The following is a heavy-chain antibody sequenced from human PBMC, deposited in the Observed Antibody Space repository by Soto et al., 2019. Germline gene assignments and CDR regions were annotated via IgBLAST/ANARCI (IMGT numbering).Heavy chain of an antibody. Sequence: QVQLVQSGAEVKKPGASVKVSCKASGYTFTSYAMHWVRQAPGQRLEWMGWINAGNGNTKYSQKFQGRVTITRDTSASTAYRELSSLRSEDTAVYYCARSSSWYVFDYWCQGTLVTVSS. CDR1: GYTFTSYA. CDR2: INAGNGNT. V-gene: IGHV1-3*01. CDR3: ARSSSWYVFDY. J-gene: IGHJ4*02. D-gene: IGHD6-13*01.